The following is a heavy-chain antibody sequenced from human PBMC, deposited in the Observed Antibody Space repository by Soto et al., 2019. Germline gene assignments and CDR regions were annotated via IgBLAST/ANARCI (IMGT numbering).Heavy chain of an antibody. Sequence: PSETLSLTCTVSGGSISSGDYYWSWIRQPPGKGLEWIGYIYYSGSTYYNPSLKSRVTISVDTSKNQFSLKLSSVTAADTAVYYCARVRITIFGVDNPYFDYWGQGTLVTVSS. J-gene: IGHJ4*02. CDR3: ARVRITIFGVDNPYFDY. CDR1: GGSISSGDYY. D-gene: IGHD3-3*01. V-gene: IGHV4-30-4*01. CDR2: IYYSGST.